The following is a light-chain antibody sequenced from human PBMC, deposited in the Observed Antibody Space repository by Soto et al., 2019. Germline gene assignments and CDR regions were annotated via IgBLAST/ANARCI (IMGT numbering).Light chain of an antibody. V-gene: IGKV1-9*01. CDR3: QQLNSYPCT. CDR2: AAS. Sequence: DIQLTQSPSFLSASVGARVTITCRASQGISSYLAWYQQKPGKAPKLLIYAASTLQSGVPSRFSGSGSGTEFTLTISSRQPEDFATYYCQQLNSYPCTFGPGTKVDIK. CDR1: QGISSY. J-gene: IGKJ3*01.